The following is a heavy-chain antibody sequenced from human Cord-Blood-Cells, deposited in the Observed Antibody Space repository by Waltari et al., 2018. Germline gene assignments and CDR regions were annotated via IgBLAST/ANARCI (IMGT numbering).Heavy chain of an antibody. J-gene: IGHJ6*02. CDR2: LSYDGSNK. Sequence: QVQLVESGGGVVQPGRSLRLSCAASGFTFSSYAMHWVRQAPGKGREGVAVLSYDGSNKYYADSVKGRFTISRDNSKNTLYLQMNSLRAEDTAVYYCAREVYYDFWSGYYYYYYGMDVWGQGTTVTVSS. CDR1: GFTFSSYA. D-gene: IGHD3-3*01. CDR3: AREVYYDFWSGYYYYYYGMDV. V-gene: IGHV3-30-3*01.